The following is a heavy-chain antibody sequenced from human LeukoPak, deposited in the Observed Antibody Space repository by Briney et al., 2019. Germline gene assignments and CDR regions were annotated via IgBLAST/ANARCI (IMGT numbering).Heavy chain of an antibody. CDR2: INPNNGVT. V-gene: IGHV1-2*02. CDR1: GYTFTSYG. CDR3: ARGGVYTDS. D-gene: IGHD5/OR15-5a*01. J-gene: IGHJ4*02. Sequence: ASVKVSCKASGYTFTSYGISWVRQAPGQGLEWMGWINPNNGVTNYAQNFQGRVTMTRDTSISTLYMDLSRLRSDDTAVYFCARGGVYTDSWGQGTLVTVSS.